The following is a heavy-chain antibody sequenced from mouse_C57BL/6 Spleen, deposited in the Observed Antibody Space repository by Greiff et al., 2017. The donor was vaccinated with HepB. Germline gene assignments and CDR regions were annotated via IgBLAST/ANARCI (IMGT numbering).Heavy chain of an antibody. CDR3: ARKTGRGDYFDY. CDR1: GYTFTSYW. D-gene: IGHD4-1*01. V-gene: IGHV1-59*01. CDR2: IDPSDSYT. Sequence: QVHVKQPGAELVRPGTSVKLSCKASGYTFTSYWMHWVKQRPGQGLEWIGVIDPSDSYTNYNQKFKGKATLTVDTSSSTAYMQLSSLTSEDSAVYYCARKTGRGDYFDYWGQGTTLTVSS. J-gene: IGHJ2*01.